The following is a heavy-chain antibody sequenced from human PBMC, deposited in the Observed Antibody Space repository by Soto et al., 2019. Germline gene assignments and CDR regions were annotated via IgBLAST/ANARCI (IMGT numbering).Heavy chain of an antibody. Sequence: GGSLRLSCAASGFTFSSYAMSWVRQAPGKGLEWVSAISGSGGSTYYADSVKGRFTISRDNSKNTLYLQMNSLRAEDTAVYYCAKYDCGGDCYADLYYYYYMDVWGKGTTVTVSS. D-gene: IGHD2-21*01. CDR1: GFTFSSYA. V-gene: IGHV3-23*01. J-gene: IGHJ6*03. CDR3: AKYDCGGDCYADLYYYYYMDV. CDR2: ISGSGGST.